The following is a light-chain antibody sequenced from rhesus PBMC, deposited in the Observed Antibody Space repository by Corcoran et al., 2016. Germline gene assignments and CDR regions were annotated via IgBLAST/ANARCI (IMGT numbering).Light chain of an antibody. J-gene: IGKJ2*01. CDR3: QQYNRLPYS. CDR2: YAS. Sequence: DIQMTQSPSSLSASVGDSGTISCRASQGISSYLNWYQPKSGKASKTLIYYASSLERGIPSRFSGSGAGTEFTLTITSLQPEDFATYYCQQYNRLPYSFGQGTKVEIK. V-gene: IGKV1-32*01. CDR1: QGISSY.